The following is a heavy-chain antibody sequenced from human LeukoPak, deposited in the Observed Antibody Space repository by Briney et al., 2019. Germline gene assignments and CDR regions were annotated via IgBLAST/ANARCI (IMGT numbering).Heavy chain of an antibody. V-gene: IGHV1-2*06. CDR2: INPNSGGT. CDR3: ARGKWELRPEFDY. CDR1: GYTFTGYY. D-gene: IGHD1-26*01. J-gene: IGHJ4*02. Sequence: ASVKVSCKASGYTFTGYYMHWVRQAPGQGLEWMGRINPNSGGTNYAQKFQGRVTMTRDTSISTAYMELSRLRSDDTAVYYCARGKWELRPEFDYWGQGTLVTVSS.